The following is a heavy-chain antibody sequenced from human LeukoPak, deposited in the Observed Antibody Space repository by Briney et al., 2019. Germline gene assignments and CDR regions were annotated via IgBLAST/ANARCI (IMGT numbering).Heavy chain of an antibody. Sequence: PGGSLRLSCEASGFTFSTYAMSWVRQAPGKGLEWVSTISGSGGSTYYADSVKGRFTISRDNSKNTLYLQMNSLSAEDTAVYYCAKGTYQYYYDSSAPSFDYWGQGTLVTVSS. CDR3: AKGTYQYYYDSSAPSFDY. CDR1: GFTFSTYA. V-gene: IGHV3-23*01. CDR2: ISGSGGST. D-gene: IGHD3-22*01. J-gene: IGHJ4*02.